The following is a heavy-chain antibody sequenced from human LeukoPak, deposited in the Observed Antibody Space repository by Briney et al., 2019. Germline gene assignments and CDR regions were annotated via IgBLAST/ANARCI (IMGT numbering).Heavy chain of an antibody. CDR2: IYYSGST. CDR1: GGSISSYY. V-gene: IGHV4-59*08. Sequence: SETLSLTCTVSGGSISSYYWSRIRQPPGKGLEWIGYIYYSGSTNYNPSLKSRVTISVDTSKNQFSLKLSSVTAADTAVYYCARIRDYYYGMDVWGQGTTVTVS. CDR3: ARIRDYYYGMDV. D-gene: IGHD3-10*01. J-gene: IGHJ6*02.